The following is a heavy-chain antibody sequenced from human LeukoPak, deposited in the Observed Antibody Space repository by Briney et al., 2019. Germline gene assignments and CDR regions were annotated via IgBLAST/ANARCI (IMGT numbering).Heavy chain of an antibody. V-gene: IGHV3-21*01. D-gene: IGHD6-13*01. CDR1: GFTFSSYN. CDR3: AGISAAGTF. J-gene: IGHJ4*02. Sequence: GGSLKLSCAGSGFTFSSYNMNWVRQAPGKGLEWVSSISTGGTYIYYADSVKGRFTISRDNAKNSLCLQMNTLRAEDTAVYYCAGISAAGTFWGQGALVTVSS. CDR2: ISTGGTYI.